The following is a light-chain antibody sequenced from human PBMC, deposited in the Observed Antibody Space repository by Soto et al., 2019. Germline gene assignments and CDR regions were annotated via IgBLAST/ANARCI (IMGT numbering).Light chain of an antibody. J-gene: IGKJ1*01. CDR1: QSVSIS. V-gene: IGKV3-11*01. Sequence: EIVLAQSPATLSLSPGERATLSYRSSQSVSISLAWYQQKPGQAPRLLIYDASNRATGVPARFSGSGSGTDFTLTVSSLQPEDFATYYCLQDHDDSWTFGQGTKVDIK. CDR3: LQDHDDSWT. CDR2: DAS.